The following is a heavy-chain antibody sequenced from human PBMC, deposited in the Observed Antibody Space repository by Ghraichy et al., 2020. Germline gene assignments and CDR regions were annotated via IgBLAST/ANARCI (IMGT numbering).Heavy chain of an antibody. D-gene: IGHD5-12*01. CDR1: GFTFSSYA. V-gene: IGHV3-23*01. CDR2: ISGSGGST. J-gene: IGHJ4*02. CDR3: ATTPDPGYSGYGSMGQIDY. Sequence: GGSLRLSCAASGFTFSSYAMSWVRQAPGKGLEWVSAISGSGGSTYYADSVKGRFTISRDNSKNTLYLQMNSLRAEDTAVYYCATTPDPGYSGYGSMGQIDYWGQGTLVTVSS.